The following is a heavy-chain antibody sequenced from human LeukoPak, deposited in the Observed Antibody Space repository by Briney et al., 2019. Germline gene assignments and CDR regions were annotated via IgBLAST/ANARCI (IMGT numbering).Heavy chain of an antibody. D-gene: IGHD2-2*01. CDR1: GFTFGDYA. CDR3: TRDRGYCSSTSCYLTGYYYYYMDV. V-gene: IGHV3-49*04. J-gene: IGHJ6*03. CDR2: IRSKAYGGTT. Sequence: SGGSLRLSCTASGFTFGDYAMSWVRQAPGKGLEWVGFIRSKAYGGTTEYAASVKGRFTISRDDSKSIAYLQMNSLKTEDTAVYYCTRDRGYCSSTSCYLTGYYYYYMDVWGKGTTVTVSS.